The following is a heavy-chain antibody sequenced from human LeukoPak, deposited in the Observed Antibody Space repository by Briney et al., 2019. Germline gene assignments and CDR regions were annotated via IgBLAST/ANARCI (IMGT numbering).Heavy chain of an antibody. CDR3: ARWRRRAAGAFDI. V-gene: IGHV4-34*01. Sequence: SETLSLTCAVYGGFFSGYYWSWIRQPPGKGLEWIGEINHSGSTNYNPSLKSRVTISVDTSKNQFSLKLSSVTAADTAVYYCARWRRRAAGAFDIWGQGTMVTVSS. D-gene: IGHD6-13*01. J-gene: IGHJ3*02. CDR1: GGFFSGYY. CDR2: INHSGST.